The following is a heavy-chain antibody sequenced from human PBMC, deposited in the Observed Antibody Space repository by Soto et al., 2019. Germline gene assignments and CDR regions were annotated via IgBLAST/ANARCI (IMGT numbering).Heavy chain of an antibody. Sequence: GGSLRLSCAASGFTFSSYGMHWVRQAPGKGLEWVAVISYDGSNKYYADSVKGRFTISRDNSKNTLYLQMNSLRAEDTAVYYCAKAKTYSSSWEFDYWGQGTLVTVSS. D-gene: IGHD6-13*01. J-gene: IGHJ4*02. V-gene: IGHV3-30*18. CDR3: AKAKTYSSSWEFDY. CDR2: ISYDGSNK. CDR1: GFTFSSYG.